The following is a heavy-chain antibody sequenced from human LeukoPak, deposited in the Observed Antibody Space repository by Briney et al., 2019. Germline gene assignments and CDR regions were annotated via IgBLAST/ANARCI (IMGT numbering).Heavy chain of an antibody. D-gene: IGHD3-10*01. V-gene: IGHV1-2*04. CDR2: INPNRGGT. CDR1: GYTFTGYY. J-gene: IGHJ5*02. Sequence: VASVKVSCKASGYTFTGYYMHWVRQAPGQGLEWMGWINPNRGGTNYAQKFQGWVTMTRDTSISTAYMELSRLRSDDTAVYYCARERRPLGVRGVIRWFDPWGQGTLVTVSS. CDR3: ARERRPLGVRGVIRWFDP.